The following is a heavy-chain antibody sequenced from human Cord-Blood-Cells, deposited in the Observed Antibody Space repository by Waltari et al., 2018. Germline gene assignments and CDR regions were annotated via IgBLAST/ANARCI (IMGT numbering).Heavy chain of an antibody. CDR2: RSYDGSNK. CDR1: GFTFSSYA. J-gene: IGHJ3*02. CDR3: ATNAFDI. Sequence: QVQLVESGGGVVQPGRSLRLSCAASGFTFSSYAMHWVRQAPGKGLGWVEVRSYDGSNKYYADSVKGRFTISRDNSKNTLYLQMNSLRAEDTAVYYCATNAFDIWGQGTMVTVSS. V-gene: IGHV3-30-3*01.